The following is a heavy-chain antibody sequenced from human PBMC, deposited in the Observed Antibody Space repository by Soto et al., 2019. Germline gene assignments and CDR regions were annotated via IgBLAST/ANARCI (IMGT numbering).Heavy chain of an antibody. D-gene: IGHD3-16*01. Sequence: EVQLVESGGGLVEPGGSLRLSCAASGFTLSNAWMSWVRQAPGQGLEWVGRIQSKSDGGATVYAAPVRGRFTITRDDSKNTLDLQMSSLKTEDTAMYYCTRVNLGKLDYWGQGTLATVSS. J-gene: IGHJ4*02. CDR2: IQSKSDGGAT. V-gene: IGHV3-15*01. CDR3: TRVNLGKLDY. CDR1: GFTLSNAW.